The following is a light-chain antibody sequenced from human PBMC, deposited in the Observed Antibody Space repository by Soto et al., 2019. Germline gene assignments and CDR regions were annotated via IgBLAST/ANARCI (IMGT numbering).Light chain of an antibody. Sequence: ENGLSQSPSTLSLSPGERATPSCRASQSVSNYLAWYQQKPGQTPRLLIYDASNRATGIPARFSGSGSETDFTLTISSLEPEDFAVYYCQHRMNWPLTFGQGTRLEIK. J-gene: IGKJ5*01. V-gene: IGKV3-11*01. CDR2: DAS. CDR1: QSVSNY. CDR3: QHRMNWPLT.